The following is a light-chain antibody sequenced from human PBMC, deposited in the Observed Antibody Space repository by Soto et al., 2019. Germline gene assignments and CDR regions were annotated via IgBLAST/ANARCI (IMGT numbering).Light chain of an antibody. Sequence: SVLTPPPQVSASPGQNLNISCFGSSSNIGKCYVSWCHHLPATATKLLMYENTKRSSGIPDRFSRSMSGTSATHAITGLQTGYEAGHSCGAWVSSRRGVYIVGTGTMVTVL. CDR3: GAWVSSRRGVYI. CDR1: SSNIGKCY. J-gene: IGLJ1*01. V-gene: IGLV1-51*02. CDR2: ENT.